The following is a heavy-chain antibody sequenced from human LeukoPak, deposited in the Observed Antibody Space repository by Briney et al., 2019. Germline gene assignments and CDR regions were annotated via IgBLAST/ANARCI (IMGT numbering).Heavy chain of an antibody. CDR3: ARDVVAAAGSWDY. CDR1: GGSFSGYY. J-gene: IGHJ4*02. D-gene: IGHD6-13*01. Sequence: KPSETLSLTCAVYGGSFSGYYWSWIRQPPEKGLEWIGEINHVGATNYNPSLKSRVTISVDTSKKQFSLNLTSVTAADTAVYYCARDVVAAAGSWDYWGQGTLVTVSS. CDR2: INHVGAT. V-gene: IGHV4-34*01.